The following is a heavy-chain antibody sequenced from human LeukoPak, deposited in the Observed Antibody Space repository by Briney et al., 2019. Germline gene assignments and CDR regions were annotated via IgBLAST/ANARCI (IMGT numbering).Heavy chain of an antibody. D-gene: IGHD3-22*01. Sequence: SETLSLTCTVSGDSISSGNYYWGWIRQPPGKGLEWIVSMYYTGSTYYNPSLKSRVTISIDTSKNQFSLKLNSVTAADTAVYYCARLRVTMRVVVTLFDYWGRGILVTVSS. CDR1: GDSISSGNYY. J-gene: IGHJ4*02. CDR2: MYYTGST. CDR3: ARLRVTMRVVVTLFDY. V-gene: IGHV4-39*01.